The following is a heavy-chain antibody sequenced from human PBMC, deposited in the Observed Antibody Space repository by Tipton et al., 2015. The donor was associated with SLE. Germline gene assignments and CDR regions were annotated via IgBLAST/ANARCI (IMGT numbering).Heavy chain of an antibody. CDR2: IYHSGST. CDR1: GGSISSGGYS. J-gene: IGHJ4*02. V-gene: IGHV4-30-2*01. CDR3: ARDVWQWLDY. Sequence: TLSLTCAVSGGSISSGGYSWSWIRQPPGKGLEWIGYIYHSGSTYYNPSLKSRVTISVDRSKNQFSLKLSSVTAADTAVYYCARDVWQWLDYWGQGTLVTVSS. D-gene: IGHD6-19*01.